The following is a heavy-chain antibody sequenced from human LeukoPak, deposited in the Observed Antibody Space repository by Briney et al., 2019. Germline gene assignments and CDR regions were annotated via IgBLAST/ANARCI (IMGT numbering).Heavy chain of an antibody. D-gene: IGHD5-18*01. J-gene: IGHJ6*02. V-gene: IGHV1-2*02. CDR3: ARDSTAMTGLNMDV. CDR1: GYTFIDYH. CDR2: VNSDSGGT. Sequence: ASVKVSCKASGYTFIDYHIHWVRQAPGQGLEWMGWVNSDSGGTNYAQKFQGRVTMTRDTPITIAYMELSSLRSDDAAIYYCARDSTAMTGLNMDVWGQGTAVTVSS.